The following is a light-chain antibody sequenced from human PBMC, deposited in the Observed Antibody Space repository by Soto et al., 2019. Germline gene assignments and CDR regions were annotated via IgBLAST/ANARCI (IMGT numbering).Light chain of an antibody. CDR2: GAS. V-gene: IGKV3-20*01. J-gene: IGKJ1*01. CDR1: QSVSSSY. CDR3: QQYGSSPPRT. Sequence: AWKQRPRALSLSPEERATLSCRASQSVSSSYLAWYQQKPGQAPRLLIYGASSRATGIPDRFSGSGSGTDFTLTISRLEPEDFAVYYCQQYGSSPPRTFGQGTKVDIK.